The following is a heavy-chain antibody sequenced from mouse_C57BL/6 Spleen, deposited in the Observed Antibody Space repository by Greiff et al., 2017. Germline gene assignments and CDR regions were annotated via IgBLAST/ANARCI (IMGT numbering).Heavy chain of an antibody. CDR1: GYAFSSYW. CDR2: IYPGDGDT. Sequence: VQLQQSGAELVKPGASVKISCKASGYAFSSYWMNWVKQRPGKGLEWIGQIYPGDGDTNYNGKFKGKATLTAAHSSSTAYIQTSSLTAEDSAVYVCARSCEEGDYFDYWGQGTTLTVSS. V-gene: IGHV1-80*01. CDR3: ARSCEEGDYFDY. J-gene: IGHJ2*01.